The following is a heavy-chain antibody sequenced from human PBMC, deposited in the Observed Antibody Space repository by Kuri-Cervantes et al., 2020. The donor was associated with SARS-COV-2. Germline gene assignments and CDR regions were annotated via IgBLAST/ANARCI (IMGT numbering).Heavy chain of an antibody. J-gene: IGHJ3*02. D-gene: IGHD3-22*01. Sequence: GESLKISCKASGYTFALWGISWLRQAPGQGLEWVGWINGYNTDTVQPQSFQGRVTMTTDTSTSTAYMELRNLTSDDTAVYYCARSTPFRRLVVISQGGAFDIWGQGTMVTVSS. V-gene: IGHV1-18*01. CDR2: INGYNTDT. CDR3: ARSTPFRRLVVISQGGAFDI. CDR1: GYTFALWG.